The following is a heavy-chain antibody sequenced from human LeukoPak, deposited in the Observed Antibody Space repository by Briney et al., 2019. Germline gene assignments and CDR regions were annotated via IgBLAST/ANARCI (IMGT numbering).Heavy chain of an antibody. Sequence: ASVKVSCKASGYTFTGYYMHWVRQAPGQGLEWMGWINPNSGGTNYAQKFQGRVTMTRDTSISTAYRELSRLRSDDAAVYYCARSPRGLGAFDIWGQGTMVTVSS. V-gene: IGHV1-2*02. J-gene: IGHJ3*02. CDR2: INPNSGGT. D-gene: IGHD2-21*01. CDR1: GYTFTGYY. CDR3: ARSPRGLGAFDI.